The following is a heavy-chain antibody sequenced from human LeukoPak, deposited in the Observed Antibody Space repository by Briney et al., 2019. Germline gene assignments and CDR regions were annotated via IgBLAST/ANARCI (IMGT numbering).Heavy chain of an antibody. Sequence: PGGSLRLSCAASGFTFSNAWMSWVRQAPGKGLEWVSYISSSGSTIYYADSVKGRFTISRDNAKNSLYLQMNSLRAEDTAVYYCARDPGRFGEYYFDYWGQGTLVTVSS. CDR2: ISSSGSTI. J-gene: IGHJ4*02. V-gene: IGHV3-11*04. CDR1: GFTFSNAW. D-gene: IGHD3-10*01. CDR3: ARDPGRFGEYYFDY.